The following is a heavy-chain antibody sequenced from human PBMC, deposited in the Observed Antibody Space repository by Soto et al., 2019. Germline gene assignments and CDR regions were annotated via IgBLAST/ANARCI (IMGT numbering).Heavy chain of an antibody. Sequence: EVQLVESGGGLVQPGGSLRLSCEASGFSFRSYWMNWVRQVPGKGLGWVSRIKGDGSITSYADSVKGRFTISRDNAKNTLYLQMNSLRAEDTAVYYCVRDLVVVAATSWFAPWGQGTQVTVYS. CDR2: IKGDGSIT. J-gene: IGHJ5*02. CDR3: VRDLVVVAATSWFAP. CDR1: GFSFRSYW. D-gene: IGHD2-15*01. V-gene: IGHV3-74*01.